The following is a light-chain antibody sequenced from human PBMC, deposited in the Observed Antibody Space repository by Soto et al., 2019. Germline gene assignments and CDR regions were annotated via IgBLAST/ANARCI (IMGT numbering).Light chain of an antibody. CDR2: GAS. CDR1: QSVSSN. Sequence: EIGMTQSPATLSVSPGERVTLSCRASQSVSSNLAWYQQKSGQAPRLLIYGASTRATGIPARFSGSGSGTEFTLTISSLQSEDFAIYYCQQYNNWPPVTFGQGTRLEIK. J-gene: IGKJ5*01. CDR3: QQYNNWPPVT. V-gene: IGKV3-15*01.